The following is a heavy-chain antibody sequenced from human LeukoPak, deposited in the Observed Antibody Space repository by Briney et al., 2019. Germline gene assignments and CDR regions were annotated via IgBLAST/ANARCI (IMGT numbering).Heavy chain of an antibody. V-gene: IGHV3-21*01. J-gene: IGHJ3*02. CDR1: GFTFSSYS. CDR3: AREDGDAFDI. Sequence: NSGGSLRLSCAASGFTFSSYSMNWVRQAPGKGLEWVSSISSSSSYIYYADSVKVRFTISRDNAKNSLYLQMNSLRAEDTAVYYCAREDGDAFDIWGQGTMVTVSS. CDR2: ISSSSSYI.